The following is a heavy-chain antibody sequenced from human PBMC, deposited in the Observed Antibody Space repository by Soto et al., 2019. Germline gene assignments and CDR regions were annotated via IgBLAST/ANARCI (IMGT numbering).Heavy chain of an antibody. J-gene: IGHJ4*02. CDR1: GESISRSSYY. CDR3: ARQRTTVVTQAYFDH. V-gene: IGHV4-39*01. D-gene: IGHD2-21*02. Sequence: WETLSLTCIVSGESISRSSYYWGWIRQPPGKGLEWIGSIYYIGRTYYNPSFKSRVTISIDTSKNQFSLKLSSVTATDTAVYYCARQRTTVVTQAYFDHWGQAAPVTVS. CDR2: IYYIGRT.